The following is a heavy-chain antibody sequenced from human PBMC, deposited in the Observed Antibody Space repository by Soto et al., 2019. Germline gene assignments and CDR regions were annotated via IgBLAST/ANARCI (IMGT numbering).Heavy chain of an antibody. D-gene: IGHD1-26*01. Sequence: ASVKVSCKASGGTFSSYAISWVRQAPGQGLEWMGIINPSGGSTSYAQKFQGRVTMTRDTSTSTVYMELSSLRSEDTAVYYCARDSGSGSYRFDYWGQGTLVTVSS. CDR1: GGTFSSYA. J-gene: IGHJ4*02. CDR3: ARDSGSGSYRFDY. CDR2: INPSGGST. V-gene: IGHV1-46*03.